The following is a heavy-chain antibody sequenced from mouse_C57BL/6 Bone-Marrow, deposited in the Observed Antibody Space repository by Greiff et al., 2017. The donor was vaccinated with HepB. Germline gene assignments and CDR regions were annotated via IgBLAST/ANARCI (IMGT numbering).Heavy chain of an antibody. Sequence: QVQLQQPGAELVKPGASVKLSCKASGYTFTSYWMQWVKQRPGQGLECIGEIDPSDSYTNYNQKFKGKATLTVDTSSSTAYMQLSSLTSEDSAVYYCARLGGTKFDYWGQGTTLTVSS. CDR2: IDPSDSYT. V-gene: IGHV1-50*01. CDR1: GYTFTSYW. CDR3: ARLGGTKFDY. D-gene: IGHD4-1*01. J-gene: IGHJ2*01.